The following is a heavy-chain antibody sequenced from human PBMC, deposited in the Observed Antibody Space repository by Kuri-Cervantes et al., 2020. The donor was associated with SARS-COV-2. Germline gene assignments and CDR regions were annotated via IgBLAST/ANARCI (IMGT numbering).Heavy chain of an antibody. V-gene: IGHV1-2*04. CDR3: ARGEGVRGLMVVFRWRGAGPLDL. CDR1: GYTFSDYY. D-gene: IGHD3-10*01. J-gene: IGHJ5*02. Sequence: ASVKVSCKASGYTFSDYYIHWVRQAPGQGLKWMGCINPYTGGTQYAQKFQGWVTLTRDTSLSTAFMELSRLTSDDTALYYCARGEGVRGLMVVFRWRGAGPLDLWGQGSPVTVSS. CDR2: INPYTGGT.